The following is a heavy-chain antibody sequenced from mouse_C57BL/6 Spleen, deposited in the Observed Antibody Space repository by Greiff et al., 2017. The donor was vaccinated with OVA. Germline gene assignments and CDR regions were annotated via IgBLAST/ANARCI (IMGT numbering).Heavy chain of an antibody. CDR2: IDPSDSYT. CDR1: GYTFTSYW. Sequence: QVQLQQPGAELVKPGASVKLSCKASGYTFTSYWMQWVKQRPGQGLEWIGEIDPSDSYTNYNQKFKGKATLTVDTSSSTAYMQLSSLTSEDSAVYYCAREGRGELGCWGQGTTLTVSS. D-gene: IGHD4-1*01. V-gene: IGHV1-50*01. CDR3: AREGRGELGC. J-gene: IGHJ2*01.